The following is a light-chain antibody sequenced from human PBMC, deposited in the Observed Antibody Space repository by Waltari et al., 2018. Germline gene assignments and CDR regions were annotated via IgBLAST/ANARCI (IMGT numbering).Light chain of an antibody. CDR3: QKYESLPAT. CDR2: DAS. J-gene: IGKJ1*01. Sequence: EVVLTQSPGTLSLSPGEGATLSCRASQSVSRALAWYQQKPGHAPRLLIYDASRRATGIPDRFSGSGSGTDFSLTISRLEPEDFAVYYCQKYESLPATFGQGTKVEIK. CDR1: QSVSRA. V-gene: IGKV3-20*01.